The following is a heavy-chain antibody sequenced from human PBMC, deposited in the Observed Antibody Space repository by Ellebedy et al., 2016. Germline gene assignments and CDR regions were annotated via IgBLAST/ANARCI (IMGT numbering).Heavy chain of an antibody. D-gene: IGHD2-2*01. Sequence: SQTLSLTCAISVNSVSSNNAAWNWIRQSPSRGLEWLGRTYYRSKWYNDYAVSVQSRITINPDTSTNQFSLQLNSVTPEDTAVYYCARGRNCVSSDCYGAYFDYWGQGTPVTVSS. V-gene: IGHV6-1*01. CDR3: ARGRNCVSSDCYGAYFDY. J-gene: IGHJ4*02. CDR2: TYYRSKWYN. CDR1: VNSVSSNNAA.